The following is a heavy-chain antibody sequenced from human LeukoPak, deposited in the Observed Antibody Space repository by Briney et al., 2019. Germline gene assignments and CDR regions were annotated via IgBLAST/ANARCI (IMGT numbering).Heavy chain of an antibody. D-gene: IGHD3-10*01. Sequence: GRSLRLSCAASGFTFDDYATHWVRQAPGKGLEWVSGISWNSGSIGYADSVKGRFTISRDNAKNSLYLQMNSLRAEDMALYYCAKDARAYYYYMDVWGKGTTVTVSS. CDR3: AKDARAYYYYMDV. CDR1: GFTFDDYA. V-gene: IGHV3-9*03. J-gene: IGHJ6*03. CDR2: ISWNSGSI.